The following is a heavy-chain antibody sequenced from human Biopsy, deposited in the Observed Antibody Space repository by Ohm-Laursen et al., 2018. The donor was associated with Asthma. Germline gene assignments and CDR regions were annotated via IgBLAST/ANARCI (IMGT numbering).Heavy chain of an antibody. V-gene: IGHV1-24*01. CDR2: HDHEEGGT. CDR1: GGMFGNYA. CDR3: ASDFPKDYVRYNFQF. J-gene: IGHJ4*02. Sequence: ASVKVSCKASGGMFGNYAISWVRQAPGQGLEWMGGHDHEEGGTANARRFQGRVTMTEDTSTDTAYMELSSLSSDDTAVYYCASDFPKDYVRYNFQFWGQGTLVTVPS. D-gene: IGHD4-17*01.